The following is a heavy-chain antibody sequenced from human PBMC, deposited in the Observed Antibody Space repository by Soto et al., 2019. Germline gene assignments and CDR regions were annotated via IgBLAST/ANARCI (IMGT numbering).Heavy chain of an antibody. CDR2: ISYDGSNK. V-gene: IGHV3-30-3*01. J-gene: IGHJ6*02. D-gene: IGHD1-1*01. CDR3: AGSILQLERPAYYYYGMDV. Sequence: PGGSLRLSCAASGFTFSSYAMHWVRQAPGKGLEWVAVISYDGSNKYYADSVKGRFTISRDNSKNTLYLQMNSLRAEDTAVYYCAGSILQLERPAYYYYGMDVRGQGTTVTVSS. CDR1: GFTFSSYA.